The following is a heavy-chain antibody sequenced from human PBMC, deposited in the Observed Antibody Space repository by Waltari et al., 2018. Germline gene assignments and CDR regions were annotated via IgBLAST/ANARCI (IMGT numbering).Heavy chain of an antibody. J-gene: IGHJ3*02. CDR1: VGSISSYY. V-gene: IGHV4-4*07. CDR3: ARVIMITFGGVIDAFDI. Sequence: QVQLQESGPGLVKPSETLSLTCTVSVGSISSYYWSWIRQPAGKGLEWIGRIYTSGSTNYNPSLKSRVTMSVDTSKNQFSLKLSSVTAADTAVYYCARVIMITFGGVIDAFDIWGQGTMVTVSS. CDR2: IYTSGST. D-gene: IGHD3-16*01.